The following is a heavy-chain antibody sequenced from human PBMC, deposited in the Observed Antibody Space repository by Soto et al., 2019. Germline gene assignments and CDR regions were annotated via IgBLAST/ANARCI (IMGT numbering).Heavy chain of an antibody. Sequence: QLQLQESGPGLVKPSETLSLTCAVSGGSISSSNFYWGWFRQPPGKGLEWIGSIHYGGSTNYNPSLESRVTISVDTSKNHFSLTVKSVTAADTAIYYCAKDASCFSCGAWGQGALVTVSS. CDR2: IHYGGST. CDR3: AKDASCFSCGA. CDR1: GGSISSSNFY. D-gene: IGHD2-15*01. J-gene: IGHJ4*02. V-gene: IGHV4-39*02.